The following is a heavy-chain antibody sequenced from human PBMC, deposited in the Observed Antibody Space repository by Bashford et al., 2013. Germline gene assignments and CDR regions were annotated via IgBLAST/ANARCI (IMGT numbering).Heavy chain of an antibody. J-gene: IGHJ4*02. CDR1: GFSFSSYA. Sequence: GGSLRLSCAASGFSFSSYAMRWVRQAPGKGLEWVSAISGSGTDTYYADSVKGRFTISRDNSKDTLYLQMNSLRAEDTAVYYCAKRHSSSASFEYWGQGTLVTVSS. V-gene: IGHV3-23*01. CDR2: ISGSGTDT. D-gene: IGHD1-26*01. CDR3: AKRHSSSASFEY.